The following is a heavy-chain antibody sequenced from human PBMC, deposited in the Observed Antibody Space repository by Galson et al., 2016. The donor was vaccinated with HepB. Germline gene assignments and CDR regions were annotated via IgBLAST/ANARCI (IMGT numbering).Heavy chain of an antibody. J-gene: IGHJ4*02. CDR2: FGPDGGEA. CDR1: GDTLSELS. V-gene: IGHV1-24*01. Sequence: SVKVSCKVSGDTLSELSIHWVRQAPGKGLEWMGGFGPDGGEAIYAQNFQGRVIITEDTSTDTAYMELSSLKSEDAAIYYWADFNEWKPGDSWGQGTLITVSS. D-gene: IGHD1-26*01. CDR3: ADFNEWKPGDS.